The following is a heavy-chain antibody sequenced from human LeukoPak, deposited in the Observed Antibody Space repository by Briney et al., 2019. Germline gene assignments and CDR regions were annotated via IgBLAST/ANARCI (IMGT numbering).Heavy chain of an antibody. J-gene: IGHJ6*03. CDR3: ASLRNVGLLGYMDV. CDR2: ISSSSSTI. D-gene: IGHD1-1*01. V-gene: IGHV3-48*04. Sequence: PGGSLRLSCAASGFTFSSYSMNWVRQAPGKGLEWVSYISSSSSTIYYADSVKGRFTISRDNAKNSLYLQMNSLRAEDTALYHCASLRNVGLLGYMDVWGKGTTVTVSS. CDR1: GFTFSSYS.